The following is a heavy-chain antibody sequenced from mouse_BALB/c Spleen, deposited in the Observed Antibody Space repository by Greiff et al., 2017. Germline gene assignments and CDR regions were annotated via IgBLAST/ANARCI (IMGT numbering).Heavy chain of an antibody. J-gene: IGHJ2*01. V-gene: IGHV1-87*01. CDR2: IYPGDGDT. D-gene: IGHD1-2*01. CDR1: GYTFTSYW. Sequence: VQLQQSGAELARPGASVKLSCKASGYTFTSYWMQWVKQRPGQGLEWIGAIYPGDGDTRYTQKFKGKATLTADKSSSTAYMQLSSLASEDSAVYYCAREGTTAYYFDYWGQGTTLTVSS. CDR3: AREGTTAYYFDY.